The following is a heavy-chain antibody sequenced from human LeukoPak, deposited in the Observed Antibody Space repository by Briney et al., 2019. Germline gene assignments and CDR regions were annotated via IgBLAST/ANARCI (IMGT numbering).Heavy chain of an antibody. Sequence: SETLSLTCTVSGGSISGSYWSWIRQPAGKGLEWIGRIDSSGRTVYSPSLKSRVTMSVDTSKNQFSLKLSSGTAADTAVYYCARVPRSGSYLSYYYAMDVWGHGTTVTVSS. J-gene: IGHJ6*02. V-gene: IGHV4-4*07. CDR2: IDSSGRT. D-gene: IGHD1-26*01. CDR3: ARVPRSGSYLSYYYAMDV. CDR1: GGSISGSY.